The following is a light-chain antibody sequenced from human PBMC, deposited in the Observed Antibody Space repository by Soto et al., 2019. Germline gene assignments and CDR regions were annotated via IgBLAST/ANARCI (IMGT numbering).Light chain of an antibody. J-gene: IGLJ1*01. CDR2: DVS. Sequence: QSALTQPASVSGSPGQSITISCTGTSSDVGGYNYVSWYQQHPGKAPNLMISDVSNRPSGVSNRFSASKSGNTASLTISGLQTEDEADYYCISYTTSSTYVFGTGTKLTVL. CDR1: SSDVGGYNY. CDR3: ISYTTSSTYV. V-gene: IGLV2-14*03.